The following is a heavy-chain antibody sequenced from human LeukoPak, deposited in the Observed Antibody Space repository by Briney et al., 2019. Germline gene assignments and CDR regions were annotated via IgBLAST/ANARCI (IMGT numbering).Heavy chain of an antibody. V-gene: IGHV3-23*01. CDR1: GFDFSSYA. CDR2: INSGDLDS. Sequence: GGSLRLSCAASGFDFSSYAMGWVRQAPGKGLEWVSSINSGDLDSRSAASVKGRFAISRDISKNTLYLQMNSLRAEDTAVYYCAKGVKGGTFFANGMDVWGQGTTVTVSS. CDR3: AKGVKGGTFFANGMDV. J-gene: IGHJ6*02. D-gene: IGHD1-26*01.